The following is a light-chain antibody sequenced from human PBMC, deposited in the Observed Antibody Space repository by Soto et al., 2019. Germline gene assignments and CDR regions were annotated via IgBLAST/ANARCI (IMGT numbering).Light chain of an antibody. CDR2: GAS. CDR3: HQYGSSPWT. J-gene: IGKJ1*01. V-gene: IGKV3-20*01. CDR1: QSVNNY. Sequence: EIVLTQSPATLSLSPGERATLSCRASQSVNNYLAWYQQKPGRAPRLLIYGASNRATGIPDRFSGSGSGTDFTLTISRLEPEDFAVYFCHQYGSSPWTFGQGTKVDI.